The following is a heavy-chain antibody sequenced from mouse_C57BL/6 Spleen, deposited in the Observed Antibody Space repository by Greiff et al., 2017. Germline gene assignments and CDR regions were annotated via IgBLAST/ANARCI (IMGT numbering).Heavy chain of an antibody. CDR3: ARAHITTVVANDY. J-gene: IGHJ2*01. CDR2: IYPGDGDT. Sequence: QVQLQQSGAELVKPGASVKISCKASGYAFSSYWMNWVKQRPGKGLEWIGQIYPGDGDTNYNGKFKGKATLTADTSSSTAYMQLSSLTSEDSAVYFWARAHITTVVANDYWGKGTTLTVST. CDR1: GYAFSSYW. V-gene: IGHV1-80*01. D-gene: IGHD1-1*01.